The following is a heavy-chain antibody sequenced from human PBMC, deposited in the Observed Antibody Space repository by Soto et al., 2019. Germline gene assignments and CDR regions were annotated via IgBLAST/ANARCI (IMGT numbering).Heavy chain of an antibody. CDR2: INAGNGNT. J-gene: IGHJ4*02. Sequence: ASVKVSCKASGYTFTSYAMHWVRQAPGQRLEWMGWINAGNGNTKYPQKFQGRVTITRDTSASTAYMELSSLRSEDTAVYYCARGQVVVVAATQIRPFDYWGQGTLVTVSS. V-gene: IGHV1-3*01. CDR3: ARGQVVVVAATQIRPFDY. D-gene: IGHD2-15*01. CDR1: GYTFTSYA.